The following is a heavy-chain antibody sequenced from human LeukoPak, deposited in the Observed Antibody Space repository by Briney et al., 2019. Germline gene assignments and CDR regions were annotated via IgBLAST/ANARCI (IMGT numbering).Heavy chain of an antibody. J-gene: IGHJ5*02. CDR1: GYTFTNYF. D-gene: IGHD3-22*01. V-gene: IGHV1-46*01. CDR3: ARVVPRYYDTSGANWFDP. Sequence: SVNVSRKACGYTFTNYFLHWVRPAPGQGLAWMGIINPSSGSTSYAQKVQGRVTMTRDTSTSTVYLELSRLRSEDTAVYFCARVVPRYYDTSGANWFDPWGQGTLVTVSS. CDR2: INPSSGST.